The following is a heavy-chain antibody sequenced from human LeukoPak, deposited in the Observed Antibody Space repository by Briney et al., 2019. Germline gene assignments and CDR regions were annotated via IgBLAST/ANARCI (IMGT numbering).Heavy chain of an antibody. CDR2: IYTSGST. Sequence: SETLSLTCAVSGGSISSGGYSWSWIRQPAGKGLEWIGRIYTSGSTNYNPSLKSRVTISVGTSKNQFSLKLSSVTAADTAVYYCASQSDFWSGFDYWGQGTLVTVSS. J-gene: IGHJ4*02. CDR1: GGSISSGGYS. D-gene: IGHD3-3*01. CDR3: ASQSDFWSGFDY. V-gene: IGHV4-61*02.